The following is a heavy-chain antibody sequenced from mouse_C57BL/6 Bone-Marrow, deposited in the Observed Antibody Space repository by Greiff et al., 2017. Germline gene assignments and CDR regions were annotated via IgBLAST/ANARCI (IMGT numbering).Heavy chain of an antibody. CDR3: ARDYSTTGFDY. J-gene: IGHJ2*01. Sequence: EVKLQESGPGLAKPSPTLSLTCSVSGYSITSDYWNWIQKFPGNKLEYMGYISYSGSTYYNPYLKSRITITRDTSNSQYYLQLNSVTTEDSATYYCARDYSTTGFDYWGQGTTLTVSS. CDR2: ISYSGST. D-gene: IGHD1-1*01. V-gene: IGHV3-8*01. CDR1: GYSITSDY.